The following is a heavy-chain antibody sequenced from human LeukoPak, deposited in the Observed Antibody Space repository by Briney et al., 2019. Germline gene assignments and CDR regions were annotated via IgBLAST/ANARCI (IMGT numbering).Heavy chain of an antibody. Sequence: GGSLRLSCAASGFTFSHYDMHWVRQAPGKGLEWVAFIQYDGTDKDYVDSVKGRFTISRDNSRNTLYLQMNSLRPEDTAVYYCAKVYSGSYLAMYYFDYWGQGTLVTVSS. V-gene: IGHV3-30*02. CDR3: AKVYSGSYLAMYYFDY. CDR1: GFTFSHYD. D-gene: IGHD1-26*01. J-gene: IGHJ4*02. CDR2: IQYDGTDK.